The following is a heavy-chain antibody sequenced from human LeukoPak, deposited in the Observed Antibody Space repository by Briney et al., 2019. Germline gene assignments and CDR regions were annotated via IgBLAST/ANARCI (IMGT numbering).Heavy chain of an antibody. Sequence: GGSLRLSCAASGFTFSSYGMHWVRQAPGKGLEWVAVIWYDGSNKYYADSVKGRFTISRDNSKNTLYLQMNSLRAEDTAVYYCAKDRGSWHERDAFDIWGQGTMVTVSS. CDR2: IWYDGSNK. CDR1: GFTFSSYG. V-gene: IGHV3-33*06. D-gene: IGHD6-13*01. CDR3: AKDRGSWHERDAFDI. J-gene: IGHJ3*02.